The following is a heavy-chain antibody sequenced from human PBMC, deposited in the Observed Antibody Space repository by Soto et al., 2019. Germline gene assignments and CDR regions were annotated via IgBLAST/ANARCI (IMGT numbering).Heavy chain of an antibody. CDR3: ARGSSSWYLEYYFDY. CDR2: INPSGGST. Sequence: ASVKVSCKASGYTFTSYYMHWVRQAPGQGLEWMGIINPSGGSTSYAQRFQGRVTMTRDTSTSTVYMELSSLRSEDTAVYYCARGSSSWYLEYYFDYWGQGTLVTVSS. CDR1: GYTFTSYY. V-gene: IGHV1-46*03. D-gene: IGHD6-13*01. J-gene: IGHJ4*02.